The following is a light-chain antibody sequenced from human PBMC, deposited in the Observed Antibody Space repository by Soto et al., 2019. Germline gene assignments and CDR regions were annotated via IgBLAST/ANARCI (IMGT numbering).Light chain of an antibody. CDR1: QSVSSY. CDR3: QQRSDWPLT. Sequence: EIVLTQSPVTLSLSPGERATLSCRASQSVSSYLAWYQQKPGQAPRLLIYDASNRATGIPARFSGSGSGTDFTLTVSSLEPEDSAVYYWQQRSDWPLTFGGGTSVEIK. V-gene: IGKV3-11*01. J-gene: IGKJ4*01. CDR2: DAS.